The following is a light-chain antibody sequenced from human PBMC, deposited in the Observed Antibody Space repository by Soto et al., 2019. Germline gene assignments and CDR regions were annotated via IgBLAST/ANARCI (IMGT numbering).Light chain of an antibody. CDR1: SSDVGGYNY. J-gene: IGLJ1*01. Sequence: QSAVTQPASVSGSPGLSITISCTGTSSDVGGYNYVSWYQQHPGKAPKFMIYDVSNRPSGVSNRFSGSKSGNTASLTISGLQAEDEADYYCCSYTTSNTRQIVFGTGTKLTVL. V-gene: IGLV2-14*01. CDR3: CSYTTSNTRQIV. CDR2: DVS.